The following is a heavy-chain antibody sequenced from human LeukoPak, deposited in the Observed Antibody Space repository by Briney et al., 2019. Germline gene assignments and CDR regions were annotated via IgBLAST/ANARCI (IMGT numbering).Heavy chain of an antibody. Sequence: PGGSLRLSCAASGFTFSNFSMNWVRQAPGKGLEWVSYISSSSSTKYNADSVKGRFTISRDNAKNSLYLQLNSLRAEDTAVYYCASPTVTTPFDYWGQGTLVTVSS. CDR1: GFTFSNFS. V-gene: IGHV3-48*04. J-gene: IGHJ4*02. CDR2: ISSSSSTK. D-gene: IGHD4-17*01. CDR3: ASPTVTTPFDY.